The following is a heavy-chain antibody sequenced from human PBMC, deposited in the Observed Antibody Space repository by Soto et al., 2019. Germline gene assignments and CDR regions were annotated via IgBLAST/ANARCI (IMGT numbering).Heavy chain of an antibody. Sequence: PGGSPKLSCVASGFTVSNYGMHWVRQAPGKGLEWVASISYDGSNKYYGDSVKGRFTISRDISKNTLYLQMNSLRDEDTAVYYCAKKGGPPKSLCDYCGQGTLVTVSS. CDR2: ISYDGSNK. D-gene: IGHD3-16*01. CDR3: AKKGGPPKSLCDY. CDR1: GFTVSNYG. J-gene: IGHJ4*02. V-gene: IGHV3-30*18.